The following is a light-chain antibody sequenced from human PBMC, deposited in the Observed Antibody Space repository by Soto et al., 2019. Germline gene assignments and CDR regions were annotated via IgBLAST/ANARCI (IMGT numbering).Light chain of an antibody. Sequence: AIQLTQSPSSLSASVGDRVTITCRASQGISSALAWYQQKPGKAPKLLIYDASSLESGVPSRFSGSGSGTDFTLTISSLQTEDFATYYCQQFNSYPLGATFGGGTKVEIK. CDR3: QQFNSYPLGAT. CDR2: DAS. CDR1: QGISSA. J-gene: IGKJ4*01. V-gene: IGKV1-13*02.